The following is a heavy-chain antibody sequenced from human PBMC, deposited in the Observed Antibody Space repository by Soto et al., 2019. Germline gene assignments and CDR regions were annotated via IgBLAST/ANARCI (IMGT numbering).Heavy chain of an antibody. V-gene: IGHV1-69*06. J-gene: IGHJ4*02. CDR1: GGTLSSFINYP. Sequence: QMQLVQSGAEVKKPGSSVKVSCKASGGTLSSFINYPINWVRQAPGQGLEWMGGIVPNVGTVNYAQKFQGRVTITAYKSTGTAYMELSSLRSEYTALYYCARRDTSGFLRYFDNWGQGTLVTVSS. D-gene: IGHD3-3*01. CDR3: ARRDTSGFLRYFDN. CDR2: IVPNVGTV.